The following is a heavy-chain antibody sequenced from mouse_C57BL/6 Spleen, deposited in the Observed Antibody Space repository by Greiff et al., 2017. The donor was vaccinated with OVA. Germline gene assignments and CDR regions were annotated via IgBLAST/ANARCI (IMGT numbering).Heavy chain of an antibody. D-gene: IGHD2-5*01. J-gene: IGHJ3*01. V-gene: IGHV1-50*01. CDR2: IDPSDSYT. CDR3: ARPYSTKTWFAY. Sequence: QVQLQQPGAELVKPGASVKLSCKASGYTFTSYWMQWVKQRPGQGLEWIGEIDPSDSYTNYNQKFKGKATLTVDTSSSTAYMQLSSLTSEDSAVYYCARPYSTKTWFAYWGQGTLVTVSA. CDR1: GYTFTSYW.